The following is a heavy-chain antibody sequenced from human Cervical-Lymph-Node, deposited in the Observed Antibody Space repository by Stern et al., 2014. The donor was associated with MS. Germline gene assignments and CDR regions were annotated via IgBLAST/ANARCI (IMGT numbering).Heavy chain of an antibody. Sequence: VQLVESGGGAVQPGSSLRLSCAASGLSFSRYAMTWVRQAPGKGLEWVAFISKDENDERYADSVRGRFTISRDNSKNTLYLQMNNLRSDDTAVYYCGTWAFHFGNGLDVWGQGTTVVVSS. CDR3: GTWAFHFGNGLDV. J-gene: IGHJ6*02. D-gene: IGHD2/OR15-2a*01. V-gene: IGHV3-30*01. CDR2: ISKDENDE. CDR1: GLSFSRYA.